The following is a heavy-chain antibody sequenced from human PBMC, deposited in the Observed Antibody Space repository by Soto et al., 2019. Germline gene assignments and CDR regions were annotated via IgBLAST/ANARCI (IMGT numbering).Heavy chain of an antibody. J-gene: IGHJ5*02. Sequence: QVQLVQSGAEVKKPGSSVKVSCKASGGTFSSYAIGWVRQAPGQGLEWMGGIIPIFGTANYAQKFQGRVTITADESTSTAYMELSSLRSEDTAVYYCARLHCSSTSCYGGGGNWFDPWGQGTLVTVSS. D-gene: IGHD2-2*01. V-gene: IGHV1-69*01. CDR2: IIPIFGTA. CDR1: GGTFSSYA. CDR3: ARLHCSSTSCYGGGGNWFDP.